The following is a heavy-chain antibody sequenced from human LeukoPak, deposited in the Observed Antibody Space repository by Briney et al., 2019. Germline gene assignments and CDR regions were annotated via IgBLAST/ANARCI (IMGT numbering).Heavy chain of an antibody. D-gene: IGHD3-22*01. V-gene: IGHV3-23*01. CDR3: GKVGLRICLIVLVFTTADDWYFDL. CDR2: ISGSGGST. Sequence: GGSLRLSCAASGFTFSNYAMSWVRQAPGKGLEWVSGISGSGGSTYYADSVKGRFTISRDNSKNTLYLQMDSLRDEATAVYYCGKVGLRICLIVLVFTTADDWYFDLWGRGTLLTVSS. CDR1: GFTFSNYA. J-gene: IGHJ2*01.